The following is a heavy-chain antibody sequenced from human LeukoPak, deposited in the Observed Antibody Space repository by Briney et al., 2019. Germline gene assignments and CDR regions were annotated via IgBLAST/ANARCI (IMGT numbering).Heavy chain of an antibody. D-gene: IGHD4-23*01. V-gene: IGHV4-34*01. J-gene: IGHJ4*02. Sequence: SETLSLTCAIYGGSFSGYYWSWIRQPPGKGLEWIGEINHSGSTNYNPSLKSRVTISQDTSKNQFSLKLSSVTAADTAVYFCATYGGNSVFDYWGQGILVTVSS. CDR3: ATYGGNSVFDY. CDR2: INHSGST. CDR1: GGSFSGYY.